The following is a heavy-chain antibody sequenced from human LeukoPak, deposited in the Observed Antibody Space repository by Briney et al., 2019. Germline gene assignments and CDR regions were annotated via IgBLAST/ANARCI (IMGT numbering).Heavy chain of an antibody. CDR3: AAQEGSGAV. CDR2: IYYSGST. V-gene: IGHV4-39*01. J-gene: IGHJ3*01. D-gene: IGHD3-10*01. CDR1: GGSITSTSYY. Sequence: SETLSLTCTVSGGSITSTSYYWSWIRHPPGRRLECIGGIYYSGSTYYKSPLKSRVTISVDTSKNQFSLKVSSVTAADTALYYCAAQEGSGAVWGQGTMVTVSS.